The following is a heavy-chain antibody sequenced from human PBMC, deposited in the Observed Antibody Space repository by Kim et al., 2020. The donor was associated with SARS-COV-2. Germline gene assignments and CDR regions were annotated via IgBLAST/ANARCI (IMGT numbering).Heavy chain of an antibody. Sequence: ASVKVSCKASGYTFTSYAMNWVRQAPGQGLEWMGWINTNTGNPTYAQGFTGRFVFSLDTSVSTAYLQISSLKAEDTAVYYCARGPYYDYVWGSYRPYWGQGTLVTVSS. V-gene: IGHV7-4-1*02. CDR2: INTNTGNP. D-gene: IGHD3-16*02. CDR1: GYTFTSYA. J-gene: IGHJ4*02. CDR3: ARGPYYDYVWGSYRPY.